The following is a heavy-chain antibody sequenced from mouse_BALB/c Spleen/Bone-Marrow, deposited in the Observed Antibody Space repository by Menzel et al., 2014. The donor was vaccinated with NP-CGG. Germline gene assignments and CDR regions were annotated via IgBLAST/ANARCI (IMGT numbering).Heavy chain of an antibody. J-gene: IGHJ4*01. CDR2: IYPGDGNT. V-gene: IGHV1S56*01. CDR1: GYTFTSYD. CDR3: TRGGYGNYVGYAMDY. Sequence: QVQLKHSGPELVKPGALVKISCKASGYTFTSYDINWVKQRPGQGLEWIGWIYPGDGNTKYNEKFKGKATLTADKSSSTAYMQLSSLTSENSAVYFCTRGGYGNYVGYAMDYWGQGTSVTVSS. D-gene: IGHD2-10*02.